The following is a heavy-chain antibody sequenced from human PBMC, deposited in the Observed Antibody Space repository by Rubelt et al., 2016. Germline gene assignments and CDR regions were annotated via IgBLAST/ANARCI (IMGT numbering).Heavy chain of an antibody. V-gene: IGHV1-69*11. D-gene: IGHD2-2*01. CDR1: GGTFSSYA. Sequence: QVQLVQSGAEVKKPGSSVKVSCKASGGTFSSYAISWVRQAPGQGLEWMGRIIPILGKANYAQKFQGRGTITAYESTSTAYMELGSRRSEDTAVYYCARASSTSYWEGWFDPWGQGTLVTVSS. J-gene: IGHJ5*02. CDR3: ARASSTSYWEGWFDP. CDR2: IIPILGKA.